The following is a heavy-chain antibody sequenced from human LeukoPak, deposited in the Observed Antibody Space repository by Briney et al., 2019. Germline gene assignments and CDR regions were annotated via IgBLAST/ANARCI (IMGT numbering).Heavy chain of an antibody. CDR1: GGSVSSYY. Sequence: SETLSLTCTVSGGSVSSYYWSWIRQPAGKGLEWIGRIYTSGSTNYNPSLKSRVTMSVDTSKNQFSLKLSSVTAADTAVYYCARDLEEQLANWFDPWGQGTLVTVSS. CDR3: ARDLEEQLANWFDP. J-gene: IGHJ5*02. D-gene: IGHD6-6*01. V-gene: IGHV4-4*07. CDR2: IYTSGST.